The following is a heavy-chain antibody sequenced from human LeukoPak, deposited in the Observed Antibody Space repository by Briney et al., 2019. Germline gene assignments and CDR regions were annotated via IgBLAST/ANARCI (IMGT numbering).Heavy chain of an antibody. V-gene: IGHV4-39*07. CDR1: GGSISSSSYY. J-gene: IGHJ6*02. D-gene: IGHD4-23*01. Sequence: PSETLSLTCTVSGGSISSSSYYWGWIRQPPGKGLEWIGSIYYSGSTYYNPSLKSRVTISVDTSKNQFSLKLSSVTAADTAVYYCARDPRWYGMDVWGQGTTVTVSS. CDR2: IYYSGST. CDR3: ARDPRWYGMDV.